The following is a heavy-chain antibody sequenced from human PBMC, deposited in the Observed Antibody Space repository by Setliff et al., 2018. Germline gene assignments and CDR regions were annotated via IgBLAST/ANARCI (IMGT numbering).Heavy chain of an antibody. D-gene: IGHD2-2*01. J-gene: IGHJ4*02. V-gene: IGHV4-61*09. Sequence: SETLSLTCTVSGGSISSGSYYWSWIRQPAGKGLEWIGHIYTSGSTNYNPSLKSRVTISVDTSKNQFSLKLSSVTAADTAVYYCAREGVVPAAMWYWGQGTLVTVSS. CDR2: IYTSGST. CDR1: GGSISSGSYY. CDR3: AREGVVPAAMWY.